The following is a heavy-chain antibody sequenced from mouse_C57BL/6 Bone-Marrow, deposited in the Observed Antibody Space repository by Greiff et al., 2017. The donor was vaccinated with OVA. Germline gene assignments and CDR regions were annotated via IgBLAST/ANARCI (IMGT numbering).Heavy chain of an antibody. D-gene: IGHD2-2*01. Sequence: VQLQQSGAELVRPGASVKLSCTASGFNIKDYYMHWVKQRPEQGLEWIGRIDPEDGDTEYASKFQGKATMTADPSSNTAYLQLSSLTSEDTDVYYCTTNYGYDVWYFDVWGTGTTVTVSS. CDR2: IDPEDGDT. J-gene: IGHJ1*03. CDR1: GFNIKDYY. V-gene: IGHV14-1*01. CDR3: TTNYGYDVWYFDV.